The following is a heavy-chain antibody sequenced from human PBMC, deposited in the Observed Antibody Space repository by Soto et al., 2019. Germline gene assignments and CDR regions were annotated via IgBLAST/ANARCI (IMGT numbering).Heavy chain of an antibody. V-gene: IGHV3-23*01. J-gene: IGHJ4*02. Sequence: GGSLRLSCVVSGLSFDTYAMSWVRQAPGKGLEWVSVISGSGGNIWYADSVKDRFTISRDNSKNTLYLQMSSLRVEDTAVYYCARDGGPVVITFDFWGQGTLVTVSS. D-gene: IGHD3-22*01. CDR3: ARDGGPVVITFDF. CDR2: ISGSGGNI. CDR1: GLSFDTYA.